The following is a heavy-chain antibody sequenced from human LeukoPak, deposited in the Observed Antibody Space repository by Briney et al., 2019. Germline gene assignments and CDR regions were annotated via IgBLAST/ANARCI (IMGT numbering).Heavy chain of an antibody. D-gene: IGHD2-2*01. Sequence: GGSLRLSCAASGFSFNSYAMHWVRQAPGKGLEYVSAISSNGGSIYYANSVKGRFTISRDNSKNTLYLPMGSLRAEDMAVYYCARTYCSSTSCYGTGYYYFDYWGQGTLVTVSS. CDR3: ARTYCSSTSCYGTGYYYFDY. CDR1: GFSFNSYA. J-gene: IGHJ4*02. CDR2: ISSNGGSI. V-gene: IGHV3-64*01.